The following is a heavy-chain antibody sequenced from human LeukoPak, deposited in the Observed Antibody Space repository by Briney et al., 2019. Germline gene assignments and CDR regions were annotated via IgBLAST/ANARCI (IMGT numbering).Heavy chain of an antibody. J-gene: IGHJ4*02. CDR2: INTNTENP. CDR1: GYTFTSYA. D-gene: IGHD5-24*01. CDR3: ARGQPWLPH. V-gene: IGHV7-4-1*02. Sequence: ASVKVSCKASGYTFTSYAENWVRQAPGQGLEWMGWINTNTENPTYAQGFTGRFVFSLDTSVSTAYLQISSLEADDTAVYYCARGQPWLPHWGQGSLVTVSS.